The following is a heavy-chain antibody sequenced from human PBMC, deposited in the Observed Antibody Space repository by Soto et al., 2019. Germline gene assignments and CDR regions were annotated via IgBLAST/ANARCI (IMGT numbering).Heavy chain of an antibody. V-gene: IGHV1-69*13. Sequence: SVKVSFKASGCTFSSYAISWVRQAPGQGLEWMGGIIPIFGTANYAQKFQGRVTITADESTSTAYMELSSLRSEDTAVYYCARDTGYSYGSPIDPWGQGTLVTVSS. CDR2: IIPIFGTA. CDR1: GCTFSSYA. J-gene: IGHJ5*02. D-gene: IGHD5-18*01. CDR3: ARDTGYSYGSPIDP.